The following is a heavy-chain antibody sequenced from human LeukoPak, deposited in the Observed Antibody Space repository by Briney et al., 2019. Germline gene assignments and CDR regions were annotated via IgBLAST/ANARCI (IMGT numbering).Heavy chain of an antibody. V-gene: IGHV4-39*01. J-gene: IGHJ4*02. CDR2: VFYSGTT. CDR3: ARRSRLYRHETTGYHDS. D-gene: IGHD3-9*01. Sequence: ASETLSLTCNVSGDYITTTNYYWAWIRQPPGKGLEWIASVFYSGTTYYNPSLKSRVTISMDTSRKQISLRLTSVTATDTAIYYCARRSRLYRHETTGYHDSWGQGTLVIVSS. CDR1: GDYITTTNYY.